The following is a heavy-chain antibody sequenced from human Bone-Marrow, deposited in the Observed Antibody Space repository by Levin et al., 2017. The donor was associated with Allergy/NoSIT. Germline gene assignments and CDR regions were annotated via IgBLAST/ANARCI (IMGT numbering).Heavy chain of an antibody. CDR3: ARSGTNITSFGVFIIPLDS. CDR1: GYAFNTYA. J-gene: IGHJ4*02. V-gene: IGHV1-3*01. Sequence: GESLKISCKASGYAFNTYAMHWVRQAPGQSLEWVGWISAVAGNTKYSQSFHDRVVISRDTSTNTAYLELSALRSEDTAVYYCARSGTNITSFGVFIIPLDSWGQGSQVTVSS. D-gene: IGHD3-16*01. CDR2: ISAVAGNT.